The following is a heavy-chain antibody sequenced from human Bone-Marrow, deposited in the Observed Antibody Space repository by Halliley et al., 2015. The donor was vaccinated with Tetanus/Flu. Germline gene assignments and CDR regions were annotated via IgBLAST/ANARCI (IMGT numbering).Heavy chain of an antibody. CDR1: GESFSGYY. D-gene: IGHD5-12*01. V-gene: IGHV4-34*01. CDR2: INHSGST. CDR3: ARAVWQRLPPSHYYYAMAV. Sequence: TLSLTCAVYGESFSGYYWNWIRQPPGKGLEWIGEINHSGSTNYNPSLKSRVTISVDTSKNQISLNLTSVTAADTAVYYCARAVWQRLPPSHYYYAMAVWGRGTTVTVS. J-gene: IGHJ6*02.